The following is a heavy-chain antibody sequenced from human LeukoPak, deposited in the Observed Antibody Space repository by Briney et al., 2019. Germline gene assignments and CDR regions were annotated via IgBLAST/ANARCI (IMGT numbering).Heavy chain of an antibody. J-gene: IGHJ5*02. CDR3: ARGLRAYGP. V-gene: IGHV4-34*01. CDR2: INHSGST. Sequence: SETLSLTCAVYGGSFSGYYWCWIRQPPGKGLEWIGEINHSGSTNYNPSLKSRVTISVDTSKNQFSLKLSSVTAADTAVYYCARGLRAYGPWGQGTLVTVSS. D-gene: IGHD3-16*01. CDR1: GGSFSGYY.